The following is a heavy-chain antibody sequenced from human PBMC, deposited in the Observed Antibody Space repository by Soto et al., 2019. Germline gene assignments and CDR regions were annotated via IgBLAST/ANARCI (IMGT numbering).Heavy chain of an antibody. Sequence: EVQLVESGGGVVRPGRSLRLSCAASGFTFDDYAIHWVRQASWKGLEWVSGISWNSGSMGYGDSVKGRFTISRDNANNSLYLQMHSLKADDTALYYCAKDNGGYYDSSGNFDYWGQGTLVTVSS. D-gene: IGHD3-22*01. J-gene: IGHJ4*02. CDR3: AKDNGGYYDSSGNFDY. V-gene: IGHV3-9*01. CDR2: ISWNSGSM. CDR1: GFTFDDYA.